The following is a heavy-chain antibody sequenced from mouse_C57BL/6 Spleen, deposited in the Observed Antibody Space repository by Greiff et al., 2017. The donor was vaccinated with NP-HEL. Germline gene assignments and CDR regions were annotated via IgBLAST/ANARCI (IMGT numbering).Heavy chain of an antibody. D-gene: IGHD1-1*01. CDR1: GFTFSDYG. CDR3: ARLSYYYGSNDYFDY. J-gene: IGHJ2*01. V-gene: IGHV5-17*01. Sequence: VQLKQSGGGLVKPGGSLKLSCAASGFTFSDYGMHWVRQAPEKGLEWVAYISSGSSTIYYADTVKGRFTISRDTAKNTLFLQKTSLRSEDTAMYYCARLSYYYGSNDYFDYWGQGTTLTVSS. CDR2: ISSGSSTI.